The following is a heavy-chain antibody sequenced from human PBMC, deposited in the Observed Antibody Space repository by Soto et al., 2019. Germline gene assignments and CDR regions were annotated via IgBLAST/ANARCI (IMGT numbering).Heavy chain of an antibody. D-gene: IGHD2-21*01. CDR3: ARYGRDQYSSFDY. J-gene: IGHJ4*02. V-gene: IGHV4-4*02. CDR2: IYHSGST. CDR1: GGSISSSNW. Sequence: QVQLQESGPGLVKPSGTLSLTCAVSGGSISSSNWWSWVRQPPGKGLEWIGEIYHSGSTNYNPSLKSRVTISVDKSKNHFSLKLGSVTAADTDVYYCARYGRDQYSSFDYWGQGTLVTVSS.